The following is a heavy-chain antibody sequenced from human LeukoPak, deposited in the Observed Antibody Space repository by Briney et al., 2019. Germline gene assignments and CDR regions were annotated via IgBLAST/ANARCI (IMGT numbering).Heavy chain of an antibody. CDR3: ARDIGVGAPYFDY. J-gene: IGHJ4*02. D-gene: IGHD1-26*01. CDR1: GFTFSSYW. Sequence: GGSLRLSCAASGFTFSSYWMHWVRQAPGKGLVWVSRINSDGSSTSYADSVKGRFTISRDNAENTLYLQMNSLRAEDTAVYYCARDIGVGAPYFDYWGQGTLVTVSS. CDR2: INSDGSST. V-gene: IGHV3-74*01.